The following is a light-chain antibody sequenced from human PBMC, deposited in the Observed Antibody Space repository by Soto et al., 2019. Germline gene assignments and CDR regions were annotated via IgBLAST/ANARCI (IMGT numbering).Light chain of an antibody. CDR3: QQRSSWPGT. V-gene: IGKV3-11*01. CDR2: DAS. J-gene: IGKJ1*01. Sequence: IVLTQSPATLSLSPGERATLSCRASQSVRSSLAWYQQQPGQAPRLLIYDASNRATGIPGRFSGSGSGTDFTLTISSLDPKDCAVYYCQQRSSWPGTFGLGTKVEIK. CDR1: QSVRSS.